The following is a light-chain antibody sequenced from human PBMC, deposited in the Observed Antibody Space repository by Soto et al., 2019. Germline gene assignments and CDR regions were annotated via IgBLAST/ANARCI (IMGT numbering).Light chain of an antibody. V-gene: IGKV3-11*01. CDR2: DAS. Sequence: DIVLTQSPATLSLSPGERATLSCRASQSVSNYLAWYQQKPGQAPRLLIYDASNRATGIPARFSGSGSGTDFTLTISSLEPEDFAVYYCQQRSNWPPRITFGGGTKVEI. CDR1: QSVSNY. CDR3: QQRSNWPPRIT. J-gene: IGKJ4*01.